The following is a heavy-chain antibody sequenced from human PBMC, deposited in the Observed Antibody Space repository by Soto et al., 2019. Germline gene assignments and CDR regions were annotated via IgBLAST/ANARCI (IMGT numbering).Heavy chain of an antibody. J-gene: IGHJ6*02. Sequence: SETLSLTCAVYGGPFSGYYWSWIRQPPGKGLEWIGEINHRGSTNYNPSLKSRVTISVDTSKNQISLKLSSVTATDTAVYYCARGSLYDYVWGSDGDDYYYGMDVWGQGTTVTVSS. CDR3: ARGSLYDYVWGSDGDDYYYGMDV. D-gene: IGHD3-16*01. V-gene: IGHV4-34*01. CDR1: GGPFSGYY. CDR2: INHRGST.